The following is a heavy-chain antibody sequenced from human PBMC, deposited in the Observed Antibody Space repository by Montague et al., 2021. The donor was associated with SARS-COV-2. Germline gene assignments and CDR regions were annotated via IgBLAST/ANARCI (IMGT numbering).Heavy chain of an antibody. CDR1: GGSISSSNW. J-gene: IGHJ3*02. CDR3: ARAISHWFRGAFDI. V-gene: IGHV4-4*02. CDR2: IYHSGGT. D-gene: IGHD3-10*01. Sequence: SETLSLTCAVSGGSISSSNWWSWVRQPPGKGLEWIGEIYHSGGTNYNPSLKSRVTISVDKSKNQFSPKLSSVTAADTAVYYCARAISHWFRGAFDIWGQGTMVTVSS.